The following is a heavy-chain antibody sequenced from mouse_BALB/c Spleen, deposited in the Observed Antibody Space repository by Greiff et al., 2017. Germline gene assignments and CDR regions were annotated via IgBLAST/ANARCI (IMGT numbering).Heavy chain of an antibody. CDR2: ISYSGST. CDR3: ARAVYYGSSYWYFDV. V-gene: IGHV3-2*02. CDR1: GYSITSDYA. D-gene: IGHD1-1*01. J-gene: IGHJ1*01. Sequence: EVKLQESGPGLVKPSQSLSLTCTVTGYSITSDYAWNWIRQFPGNKLEWMGYISYSGSTSYNPSLKSRISITRDTSKNQFFLQLNSVTTEDTATYYCARAVYYGSSYWYFDVWGAGTTVTVSS.